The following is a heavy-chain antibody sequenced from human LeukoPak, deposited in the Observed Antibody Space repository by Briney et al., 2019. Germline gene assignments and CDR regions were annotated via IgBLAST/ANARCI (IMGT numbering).Heavy chain of an antibody. J-gene: IGHJ4*02. CDR1: GFSFSSYG. V-gene: IGHV3-21*01. D-gene: IGHD3-16*01. CDR3: ARSGGGMDDY. CDR2: ISSSGNYI. Sequence: GGSLRLSCAASGFSFSSYGMNWVRQAPGKGLEWVSSISSSGNYIYYADSVKGRFTISRDNAKNSLYLQMNSLRAEDTAVYYCARSGGGMDDYWGQGTLVTVPS.